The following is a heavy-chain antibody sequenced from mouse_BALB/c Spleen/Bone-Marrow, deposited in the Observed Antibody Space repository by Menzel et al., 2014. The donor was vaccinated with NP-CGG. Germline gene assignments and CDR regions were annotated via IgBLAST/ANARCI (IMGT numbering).Heavy chain of an antibody. J-gene: IGHJ1*01. CDR1: GFTFXTFG. V-gene: IGHV5-17*02. D-gene: IGHD4-1*01. CDR2: ISSGSTAI. CDR3: ARGGNWDDFDV. Sequence: EVKVVESGGGLVQPGGSRKLSCAASGFTFXTFGMHWVRQAPEKGLEWVAYISSGSTAIFYADTLKGRFTISRDNPENTLFLQMTSLRSEDTAMYYCARGGNWDDFDVWGAGTTVTVSS.